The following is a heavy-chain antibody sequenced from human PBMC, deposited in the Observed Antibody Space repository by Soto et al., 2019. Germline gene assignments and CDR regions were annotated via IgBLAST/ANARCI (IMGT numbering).Heavy chain of an antibody. Sequence: QVQLMQSGAELKKPGASVKVSCKASGYTLTNNYLHWVRQAHGQGLEWMTMINPGDGSNTSAHKFQGSVTVTRDTTTSFVYLDLTSLIFEDTAVYYCARGSAVMTAVFDYWGHGTLVSVSS. CDR1: GYTLTNNY. V-gene: IGHV1-46*01. CDR2: INPGDGSN. CDR3: ARGSAVMTAVFDY. D-gene: IGHD2-21*02. J-gene: IGHJ4*01.